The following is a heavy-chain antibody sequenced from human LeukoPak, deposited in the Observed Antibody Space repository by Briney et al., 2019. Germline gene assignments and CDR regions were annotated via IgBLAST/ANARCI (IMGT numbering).Heavy chain of an antibody. D-gene: IGHD5-18*01. J-gene: IGHJ4*02. V-gene: IGHV3-11*01. CDR2: ISSSGSTI. Sequence: GGSLRLSCAASGFTFSDYYMSWIRQAPGKGPEWVSYISSSGSTIYYADSVKGRFTISTDNAKNSLYLQMNSLRAEDTAVYYCASAIEGYSYGYGPFDYWGQGTLVTVSS. CDR3: ASAIEGYSYGYGPFDY. CDR1: GFTFSDYY.